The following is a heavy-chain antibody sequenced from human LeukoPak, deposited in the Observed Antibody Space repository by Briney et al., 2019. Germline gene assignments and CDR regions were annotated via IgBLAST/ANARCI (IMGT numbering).Heavy chain of an antibody. Sequence: ESGPALVKPTQTLTLTCTFCGFSLSTSGMCVSWIRQPPGKALEWLARIDWDDDKYYSTSLKTRLTISKDTSKNQVVLTMTNMDPVDTATYYCARISIRYSSSRHFDYWGQGTLVTVSS. CDR3: ARISIRYSSSRHFDY. CDR2: IDWDDDK. V-gene: IGHV2-70*11. CDR1: GFSLSTSGMC. D-gene: IGHD6-13*01. J-gene: IGHJ4*02.